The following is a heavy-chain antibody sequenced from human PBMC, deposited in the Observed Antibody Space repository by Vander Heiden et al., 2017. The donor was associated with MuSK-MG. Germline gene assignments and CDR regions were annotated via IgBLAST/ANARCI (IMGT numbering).Heavy chain of an antibody. CDR2: INPDGSLT. J-gene: IGHJ5*02. V-gene: IGHV3-74*01. CDR1: GFTFSGYW. Sequence: EVQLVESGGGLVQPGGSLTLSCAAASGFTFSGYWMHWVRQAPGRGLVWVSRINPDGSLTSYVDSVKGRFTISRDNAKNTVYLQMNSLRPEDTAVYYCARDGDWGSWFDPWGQGTLVTVSS. D-gene: IGHD7-27*01. CDR3: ARDGDWGSWFDP.